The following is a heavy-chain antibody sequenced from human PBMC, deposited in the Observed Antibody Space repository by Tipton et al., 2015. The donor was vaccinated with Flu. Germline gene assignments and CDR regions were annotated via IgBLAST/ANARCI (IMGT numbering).Heavy chain of an antibody. CDR3: ARAHIVGAASGFDY. Sequence: LRLSCTVSGGSISSSSYYWGWIRQPPGKGLEWIGSIYYSGSTYYNPSLKSRVTISVDTSKNQFSLKLSSVTAADTAVYYCARAHIVGAASGFDYWGQGTLVTVSS. D-gene: IGHD1-26*01. CDR2: IYYSGST. J-gene: IGHJ4*02. CDR1: GGSISSSSYY. V-gene: IGHV4-39*07.